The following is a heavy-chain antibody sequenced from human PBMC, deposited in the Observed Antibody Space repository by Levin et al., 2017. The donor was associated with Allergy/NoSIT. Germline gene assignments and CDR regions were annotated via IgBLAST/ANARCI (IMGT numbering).Heavy chain of an antibody. V-gene: IGHV3-11*05. J-gene: IGHJ4*02. CDR1: RFTFSDYY. Sequence: PGGSLRLSCAASRFTFSDYYMSWIRQASGKGLEWVSYISSSSGYTKYADSVKGRFTISRDNAENSLYLQMNSLRVEDTAMYYCARVMGTYGSGRYYLDYWGQGTLVTVSS. CDR2: ISSSSGYT. D-gene: IGHD3-10*01. CDR3: ARVMGTYGSGRYYLDY.